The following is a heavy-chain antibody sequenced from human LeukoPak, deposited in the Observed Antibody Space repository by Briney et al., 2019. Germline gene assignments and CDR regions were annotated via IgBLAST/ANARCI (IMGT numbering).Heavy chain of an antibody. D-gene: IGHD4-17*01. J-gene: IGHJ5*02. Sequence: GGSLRLSCAASGFTFSSYGIHWVRQAPGKGLEWVTFIPYDGLNRIYADSVEGRFTVSRDNSKNTVYLQMNSLRAEDTAVYYCARVPMTTVTSPRFDPWGQGTLVTVSS. V-gene: IGHV3-30*02. CDR1: GFTFSSYG. CDR3: ARVPMTTVTSPRFDP. CDR2: IPYDGLNR.